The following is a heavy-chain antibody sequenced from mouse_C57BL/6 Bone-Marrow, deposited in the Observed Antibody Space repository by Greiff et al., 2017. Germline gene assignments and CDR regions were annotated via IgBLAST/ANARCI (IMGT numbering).Heavy chain of an antibody. V-gene: IGHV14-4*01. Sequence: EVKLQESGAELVRPGASVKLSCTASGFNIKDDYMNWVKQRPEQGLEWIGWIDPENGDTEYDSKFQGKATITADTSSNTAYLQRSSLTSEDTAVYYCTGVLLRYWFAYWGQGTLVTVSA. J-gene: IGHJ3*01. CDR3: TGVLLRYWFAY. CDR1: GFNIKDDY. D-gene: IGHD1-1*01. CDR2: IDPENGDT.